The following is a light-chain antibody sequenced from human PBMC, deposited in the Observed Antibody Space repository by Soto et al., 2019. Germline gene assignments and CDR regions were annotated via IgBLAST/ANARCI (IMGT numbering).Light chain of an antibody. Sequence: EIVLTQSPGTLSLSPGERATLSCRASQSVSSNNLAWYQQRPGQAPRVVIYGASTRATGIPERFSGSGSGTDFTLTISRPEPEDYAVYYCQQYGRSPFTFVPGTKADIK. J-gene: IGKJ3*01. CDR1: QSVSSNN. CDR2: GAS. CDR3: QQYGRSPFT. V-gene: IGKV3-20*01.